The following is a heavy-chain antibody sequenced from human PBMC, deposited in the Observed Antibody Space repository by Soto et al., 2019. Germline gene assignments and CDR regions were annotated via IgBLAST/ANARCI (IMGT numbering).Heavy chain of an antibody. Sequence: SEIMSLTCTVSGGSISSSSYYWGWIRQPPGKGLEWIGSIYYSGSTYYNPSLKSRVTISVDTSKNQFSLKLSSVTAADTAVYYCARLANYGGKTNDYWGQGTLVTVSS. CDR1: GGSISSSSYY. D-gene: IGHD4-17*01. CDR3: ARLANYGGKTNDY. V-gene: IGHV4-39*01. CDR2: IYYSGST. J-gene: IGHJ4*02.